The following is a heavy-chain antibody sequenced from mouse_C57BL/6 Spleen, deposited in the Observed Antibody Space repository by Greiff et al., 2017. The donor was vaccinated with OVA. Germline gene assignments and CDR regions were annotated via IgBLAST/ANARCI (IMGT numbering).Heavy chain of an antibody. V-gene: IGHV1-61*01. D-gene: IGHD1-1*01. CDR3: ARDYGSSPGV. Sequence: QVQLQQPGAELVRPGSSVKLSCKASGYTFTSYWMDWVKQRPGQGLEWIGNIYPSDSETHYNQKFKDKATLTVDKSSSTAYMQLSSLTAEDSAVYYCARDYGSSPGVWGTGTTVTVSS. J-gene: IGHJ1*03. CDR1: GYTFTSYW. CDR2: IYPSDSET.